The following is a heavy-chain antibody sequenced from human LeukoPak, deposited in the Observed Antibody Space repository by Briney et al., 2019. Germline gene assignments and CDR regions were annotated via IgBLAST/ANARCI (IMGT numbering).Heavy chain of an antibody. Sequence: SETLSLTCTVSGGSISSYYWNWIRQPPAKGLEWIGYIYYSGTTNYNPSLKSRVTISVDTSKKRFSLKLSSVTAADTAVYYCARAYNWNDFDYWDQGTLVTVSS. J-gene: IGHJ4*02. V-gene: IGHV4-59*01. CDR2: IYYSGTT. CDR1: GGSISSYY. CDR3: ARAYNWNDFDY. D-gene: IGHD1-20*01.